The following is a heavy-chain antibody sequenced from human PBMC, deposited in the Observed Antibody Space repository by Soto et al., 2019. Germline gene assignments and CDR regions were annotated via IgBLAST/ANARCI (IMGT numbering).Heavy chain of an antibody. Sequence: SVKVSCKASGFTFTSSAMQWVRQARGQRLEWIGWISVGSGNTNYAQKLQERVTITRDTSTSTAYMELRSLRSDDTAVYYCARVVAANYFDYWGQGTLVTVSS. D-gene: IGHD6-13*01. V-gene: IGHV1-58*02. CDR1: GFTFTSSA. J-gene: IGHJ4*02. CDR3: ARVVAANYFDY. CDR2: ISVGSGNT.